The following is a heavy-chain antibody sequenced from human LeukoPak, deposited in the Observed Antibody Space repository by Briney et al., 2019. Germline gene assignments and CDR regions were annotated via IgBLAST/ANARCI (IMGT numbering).Heavy chain of an antibody. CDR1: GYTFTGYY. Sequence: ASVKVSCTASGYTFTGYYMHWVRQAPGQGLEWMGWINPNSGGTNYAQKFQGRVTMTRDTSISTAYMGLSRLRSDDTAVYYCARLYGSGSYSVDYWGQGTLVTVSS. CDR3: ARLYGSGSYSVDY. J-gene: IGHJ4*02. V-gene: IGHV1-2*02. D-gene: IGHD3-10*01. CDR2: INPNSGGT.